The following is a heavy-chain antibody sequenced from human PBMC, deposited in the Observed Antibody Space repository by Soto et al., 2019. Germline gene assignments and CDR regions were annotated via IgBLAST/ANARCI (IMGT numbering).Heavy chain of an antibody. J-gene: IGHJ6*02. CDR3: AAGDSQSLYYYDMHV. Sequence: SVKVSCKASGGTFSSHAISWVRQAPGQGLEWMGGIFPILGTANYAQRFQGRVTITADESTSTAYMELSSLRSEDTAVYYCAAGDSQSLYYYDMHVWGQGTTVTVS. V-gene: IGHV1-69*13. CDR1: GGTFSSHA. CDR2: IFPILGTA. D-gene: IGHD7-27*01.